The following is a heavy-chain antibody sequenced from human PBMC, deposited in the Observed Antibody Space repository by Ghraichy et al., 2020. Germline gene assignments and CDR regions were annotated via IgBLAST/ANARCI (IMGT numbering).Heavy chain of an antibody. V-gene: IGHV3-23*01. Sequence: GGALRLSCAASGFTFSTYAMSWVRQAPGKGPEWVSGISGSGGSTHYADSVKARFTISRDNSRNTLSLQMNNLRAEDTAVYYCAKEAENYGDSVTDSWGQGTLVTVPS. CDR2: ISGSGGST. D-gene: IGHD4-17*01. CDR1: GFTFSTYA. J-gene: IGHJ4*02. CDR3: AKEAENYGDSVTDS.